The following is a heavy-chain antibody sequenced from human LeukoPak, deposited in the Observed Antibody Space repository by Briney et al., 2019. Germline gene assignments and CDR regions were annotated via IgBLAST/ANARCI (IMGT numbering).Heavy chain of an antibody. CDR1: GFTFATYG. CDR3: AKDSFTVVRGVGSDDGFAV. J-gene: IGHJ3*01. V-gene: IGHV3-23*01. Sequence: HSGGSLRLSCAAPGFTFATYGISWVRQAPGKGLEWVSVAGESVHTTHYADSVKGRFIISRDNSKNTVHLQMNSLRAEDTAVYYCAKDSFTVVRGVGSDDGFAVWGQGTMVTVSS. D-gene: IGHD3-10*01. CDR2: AGESVHTT.